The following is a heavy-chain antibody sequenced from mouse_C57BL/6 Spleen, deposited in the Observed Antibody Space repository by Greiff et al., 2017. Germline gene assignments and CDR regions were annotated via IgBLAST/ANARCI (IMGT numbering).Heavy chain of an antibody. CDR1: GFTFSDYG. J-gene: IGHJ1*03. V-gene: IGHV5-17*01. CDR3: AGRGFITTVVATRYFDV. D-gene: IGHD1-1*01. CDR2: ISSGSSTI. Sequence: EVKLVESGGGLVKPGGSLKLSCAASGFTFSDYGMHWVRQAPEKGLEWVAYISSGSSTIYYADPVKGRFTISRANAKNTLFLQMTSRGSEDTARYYCAGRGFITTVVATRYFDVWGTGTTVTVSS.